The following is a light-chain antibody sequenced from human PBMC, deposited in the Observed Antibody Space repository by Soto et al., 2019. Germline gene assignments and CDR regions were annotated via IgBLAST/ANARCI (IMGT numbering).Light chain of an antibody. J-gene: IGKJ2*01. CDR2: ATV. V-gene: IGKV3-20*01. Sequence: EIVLTQSPGTLSLSSGERATLSCRASQSVSSSYLAWYQQKPGQAPRLLVYATVSRATGITDRFSGSGSGTDFTLTISRLEPEDFAMYYCQQYGSSSFTFGQGTKLEIK. CDR3: QQYGSSSFT. CDR1: QSVSSSY.